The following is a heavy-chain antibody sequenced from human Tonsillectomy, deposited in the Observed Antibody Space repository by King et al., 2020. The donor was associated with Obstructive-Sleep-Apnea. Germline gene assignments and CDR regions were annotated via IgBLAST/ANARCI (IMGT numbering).Heavy chain of an antibody. CDR3: ARDGIYDFWSGYFPFDY. CDR2: ISSSSSHI. Sequence: EVQLVESGGGLVKPGGSLRLSCAASGFTFSSYRMNWVRQAPGKGLEWVSSISSSSSHIYYADSVKGRFTISRDNAKNSLYLQRKSLRAEDTAVIFCARDGIYDFWSGYFPFDYWGQGTLVTVSS. V-gene: IGHV3-21*01. CDR1: GFTFSSYR. D-gene: IGHD3-3*01. J-gene: IGHJ4*02.